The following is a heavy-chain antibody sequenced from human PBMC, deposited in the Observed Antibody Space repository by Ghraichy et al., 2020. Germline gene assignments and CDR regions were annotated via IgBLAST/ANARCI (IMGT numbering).Heavy chain of an antibody. J-gene: IGHJ4*02. V-gene: IGHV1-2*05. Sequence: ASVKVSCKASGYTFTDYYIHWLRQAPGQGLEWMGRINPNTGVTNYAQNFQGRVTMTRDTSISTAYMDLSRLRSDDTVVSYCARGPYHYYYFDYWGRGTLVTVSS. D-gene: IGHD2-2*01. CDR3: ARGPYHYYYFDY. CDR2: INPNTGVT. CDR1: GYTFTDYY.